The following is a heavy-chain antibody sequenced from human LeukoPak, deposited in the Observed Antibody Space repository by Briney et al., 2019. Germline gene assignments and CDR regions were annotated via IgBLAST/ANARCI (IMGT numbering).Heavy chain of an antibody. J-gene: IGHJ4*02. CDR3: ARDFRYGSGSYYCY. CDR1: GYTFTSYG. V-gene: IGHV1-18*04. D-gene: IGHD3-10*01. CDR2: ISAYNGNT. Sequence: ASVKVSCKASGYTFTSYGISWVRQAPGQGLEWMGWISAYNGNTDYAQKLQGRVTMTTDTSTSTAYMELRSLRSDDTAVYYCARDFRYGSGSYYCYWGQGTLVTVSS.